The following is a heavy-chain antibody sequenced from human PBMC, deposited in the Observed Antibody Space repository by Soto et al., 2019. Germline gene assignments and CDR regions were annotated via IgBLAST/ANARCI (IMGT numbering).Heavy chain of an antibody. CDR3: ARGLRLGELSPAYYFDY. CDR2: IYYSGST. CDR1: GGSISSGGYY. D-gene: IGHD3-16*02. Sequence: SETLSLTCTVSGGSISSGGYYWSWIRQHPGKGLEWIGYIYYSGSTYYNPSLKSRVTISVDTSKNQFSLKLSSVTAADTAVYYCARGLRLGELSPAYYFDYWGQGTLVTVSS. J-gene: IGHJ4*02. V-gene: IGHV4-31*03.